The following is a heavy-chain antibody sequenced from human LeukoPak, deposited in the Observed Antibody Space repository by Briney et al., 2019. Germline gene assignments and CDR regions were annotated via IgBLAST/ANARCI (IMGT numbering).Heavy chain of an antibody. V-gene: IGHV1-2*02. Sequence: ASVKVSCKASGYTFTGYFIHWMRQAPGQGLEWMGWINANSGGTKYAQKFQGRVTMTRDTSISTAYMELSRLRSDDTAVYYCARDPINGLQDAFHTWGQGTMVTVSS. CDR3: ARDPINGLQDAFHT. CDR2: INANSGGT. D-gene: IGHD5-24*01. CDR1: GYTFTGYF. J-gene: IGHJ3*02.